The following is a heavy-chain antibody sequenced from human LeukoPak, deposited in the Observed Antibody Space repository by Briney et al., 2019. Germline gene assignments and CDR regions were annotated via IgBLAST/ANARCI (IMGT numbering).Heavy chain of an antibody. CDR3: ARRRSGDSHFDY. CDR2: VYYSGST. V-gene: IGHV4-59*08. Sequence: SETLSLTCTVSGCSISNDYWNWVRQPPGKGLEWIGYVYYSGSTDYNPSLKSRVTISVDTSKNQFSLKLSSVTDADTAVYYCARRRSGDSHFDYWVQGTLVTVSS. D-gene: IGHD3-10*01. J-gene: IGHJ4*02. CDR1: GCSISNDY.